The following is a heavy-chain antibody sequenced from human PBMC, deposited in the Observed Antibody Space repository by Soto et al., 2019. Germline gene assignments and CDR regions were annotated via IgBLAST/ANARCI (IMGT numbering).Heavy chain of an antibody. D-gene: IGHD5-12*01. CDR2: INLANGDT. Sequence: GASVKVSCKTSGYTFTTFVLHWMRQAPGQRLEWMGWINLANGDTLYSQKFLGRVSNTRDTSATTAYMELTYLTSEDTAIYYCAGAPSSGCFDSWGQGTLVTVSS. V-gene: IGHV1-3*01. CDR1: GYTFTTFV. J-gene: IGHJ4*02. CDR3: AGAPSSGCFDS.